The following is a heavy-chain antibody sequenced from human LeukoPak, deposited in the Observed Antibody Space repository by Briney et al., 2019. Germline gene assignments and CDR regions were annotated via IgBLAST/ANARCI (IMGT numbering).Heavy chain of an antibody. J-gene: IGHJ4*02. CDR3: AKLSGSPLDY. V-gene: IGHV3-30*02. CDR1: GFTFSSYG. D-gene: IGHD1-26*01. Sequence: GGSLRLSCAASGFTFSSYGMHWVRQAPGKGLEWVAFIRYDGSNKYYADSVKGRFTISRDNSKNTLYLQMNSLRAEDTAVYYCAKLSGSPLDYWGQGTLVTVSS. CDR2: IRYDGSNK.